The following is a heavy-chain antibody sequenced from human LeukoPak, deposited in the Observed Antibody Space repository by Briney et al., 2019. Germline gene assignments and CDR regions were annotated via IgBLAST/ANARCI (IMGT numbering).Heavy chain of an antibody. Sequence: GRSLRLSCAASGFTFSSYGMHWVRQAPAKGLEWVAVISNDGRSIYYADSVKGRFTISRDNSKNTLYLQVDSLRAEDTAVYSCAREACSGSCHSDYFDYWGLGTLVTVSS. V-gene: IGHV3-30*03. D-gene: IGHD2-15*01. CDR3: AREACSGSCHSDYFDY. CDR1: GFTFSSYG. J-gene: IGHJ4*02. CDR2: ISNDGRSI.